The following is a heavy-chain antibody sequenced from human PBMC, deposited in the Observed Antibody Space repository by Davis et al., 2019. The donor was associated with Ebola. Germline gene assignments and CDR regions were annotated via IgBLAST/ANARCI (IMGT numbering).Heavy chain of an antibody. J-gene: IGHJ4*02. CDR1: GFTFRSYA. D-gene: IGHD1-26*01. CDR2: ISGSGGST. Sequence: PGGSLRLSCAASGFTFRSYAMSWVRQAPGKGLEWVSAISGSGGSTYYADSVKGRFTISRDNSKNTLYLQMNSLRSEDTAVYYCARVRTTGIVGATAIFDYWGQGTLVTVSS. CDR3: ARVRTTGIVGATAIFDY. V-gene: IGHV3-23*01.